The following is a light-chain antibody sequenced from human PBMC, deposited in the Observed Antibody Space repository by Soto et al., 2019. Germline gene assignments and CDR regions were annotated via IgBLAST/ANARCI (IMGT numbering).Light chain of an antibody. V-gene: IGLV1-44*01. CDR1: SSNIGSNT. CDR3: AAWDDSLNGWV. J-gene: IGLJ3*02. CDR2: SKD. Sequence: QSVLTQPPSASENPGQRVTISCSGSSSNIGSNTVNWYQQLPGTAPKLLIYSKDQRPSGVPDRFSGSKSGTSASLAISGLQSEDEADYYCAAWDDSLNGWVFGGGTKLTVL.